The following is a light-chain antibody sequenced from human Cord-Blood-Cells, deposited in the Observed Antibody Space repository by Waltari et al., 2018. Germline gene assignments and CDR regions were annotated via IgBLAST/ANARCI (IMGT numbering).Light chain of an antibody. Sequence: DIVMTQSPDSLAVSLGERATINCKSSQSVLYSSNNKNYLAWYQQKPGQPPKLLIYWASTRECGVPDRFRGSGSGTDFTLTISSLQDEDVAVYYCQKYYSTPTFGQGTKVEIK. V-gene: IGKV4-1*01. CDR2: WAS. CDR1: QSVLYSSNNKNY. CDR3: QKYYSTPT. J-gene: IGKJ1*01.